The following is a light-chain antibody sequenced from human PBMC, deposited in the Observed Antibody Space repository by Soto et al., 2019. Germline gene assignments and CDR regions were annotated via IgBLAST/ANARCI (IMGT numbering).Light chain of an antibody. V-gene: IGLV1-51*01. CDR1: NSNIGNDY. J-gene: IGLJ2*01. Sequence: QSVLTQSPSVSAAPGQKVTIYCSGSNSNIGNDYISWYQHLPGTAPKLLIYDTYKRPSGIPDRFSGSKSGTSATLGITGLQTGDEANYYCVAWDSSLSAVLFGGGTKVTVL. CDR3: VAWDSSLSAVL. CDR2: DTY.